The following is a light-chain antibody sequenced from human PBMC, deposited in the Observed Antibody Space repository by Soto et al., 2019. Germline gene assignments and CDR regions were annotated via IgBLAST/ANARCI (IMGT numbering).Light chain of an antibody. CDR3: QQSRDWPLT. J-gene: IGKJ1*01. CDR2: DAS. Sequence: EIVLTQSPATLSLSPGERATLSCRASQNVNIHFAWYQQRPGQAPRLLIYDASNRATGIPAMFSGSGAGTEFTLTITSLEPEDFAVYYCQQSRDWPLTFGQGTKVEIK. V-gene: IGKV3-11*01. CDR1: QNVNIH.